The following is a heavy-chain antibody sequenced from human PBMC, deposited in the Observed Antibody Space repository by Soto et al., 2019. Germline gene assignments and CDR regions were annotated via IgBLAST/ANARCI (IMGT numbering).Heavy chain of an antibody. CDR1: GFTFSDYY. CDR3: ARDAHETYYDFWSGYYPWSYYGMDV. Sequence: PVGSLRLSCAASGFTFSDYYMSWIRQAPGKGLEWVSYISSSSSYTNYADSVKGRFTISRDNAKNSLYLQMNSLRAEDTAVYYCARDAHETYYDFWSGYYPWSYYGMDVWGQGTTVTVSS. D-gene: IGHD3-3*01. V-gene: IGHV3-11*06. CDR2: ISSSSSYT. J-gene: IGHJ6*02.